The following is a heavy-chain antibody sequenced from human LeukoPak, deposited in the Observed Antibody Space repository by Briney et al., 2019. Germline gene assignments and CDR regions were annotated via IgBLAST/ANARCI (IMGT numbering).Heavy chain of an antibody. J-gene: IGHJ3*02. D-gene: IGHD6-19*01. CDR2: IYHTGST. V-gene: IGHV4-30-2*01. CDR1: GGSISSGLYS. Sequence: SETLSLTCDVSGGSISSGLYSWSWIRQPLGKGLEWIGYIYHTGSTYYNPSLKSRVTISVDTSKNQFSLKLSSVTAADTAVYYCARAGYSSGWYQGGDAFDIWGQGTMVTVSS. CDR3: ARAGYSSGWYQGGDAFDI.